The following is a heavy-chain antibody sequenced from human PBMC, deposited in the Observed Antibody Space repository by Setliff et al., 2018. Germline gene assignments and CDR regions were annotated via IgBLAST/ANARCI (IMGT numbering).Heavy chain of an antibody. Sequence: SETLSLTCTVSGGSISSYYWSWIRQPAGKGLEWIGHIYIGGSANYNPSLKSRVTMSIDTSKSQFSPKLNSVTAADMAVYYCAREQWLDPPGYYYMDVWAKGTTVTVSS. D-gene: IGHD6-19*01. J-gene: IGHJ6*03. CDR2: IYIGGSA. CDR3: AREQWLDPPGYYYMDV. CDR1: GGSISSYY. V-gene: IGHV4-4*07.